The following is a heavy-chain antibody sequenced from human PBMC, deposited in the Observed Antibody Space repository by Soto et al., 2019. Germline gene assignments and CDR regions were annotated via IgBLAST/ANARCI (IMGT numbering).Heavy chain of an antibody. J-gene: IGHJ5*02. V-gene: IGHV1-18*01. CDR3: ARGVGSGSYYNQYNWFDP. CDR1: GGTFTSYA. Sequence: EASVKVSCKASGGTFTSYAMHWVRQAPGQGLEWMGWISAYNGNTKYAQKLQGRVTMTTDTSTSTAYMELRSLRSDDTAVYYCARGVGSGSYYNQYNWFDPWGQGTLVTVSS. D-gene: IGHD3-10*01. CDR2: ISAYNGNT.